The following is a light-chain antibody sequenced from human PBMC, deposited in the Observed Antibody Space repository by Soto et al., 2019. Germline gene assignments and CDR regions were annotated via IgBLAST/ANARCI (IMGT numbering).Light chain of an antibody. J-gene: IGLJ1*01. CDR3: GSWDSSQSLYV. Sequence: QSVLTQPPSVSAAPGQKVTISFSGSSSNIGGNSVSWYQQLPGTAPKLLIYDDNKRPSGIPDRFSGSKSGTSATLGITGFQTGDEADYYCGSWDSSQSLYVFGTGTKITVL. CDR2: DDN. CDR1: SSNIGGNS. V-gene: IGLV1-51*01.